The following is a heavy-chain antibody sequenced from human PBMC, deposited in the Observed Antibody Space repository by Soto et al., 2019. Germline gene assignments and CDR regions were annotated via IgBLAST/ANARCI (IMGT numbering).Heavy chain of an antibody. CDR1: GFTFSGSG. CDR2: IRTKTNNYAT. J-gene: IGHJ4*02. D-gene: IGHD6-19*01. CDR3: TAMAGIDY. Sequence: QPGGSLRLSCVASGFTFSGSGIHWVRQASGKGLEWVGRIRTKTNNYATAYAASVKGRFTISRDDSKNMAYLQMNSLKTEDTAVYYCTAMAGIDYWGQGTLVTVSS. V-gene: IGHV3-73*01.